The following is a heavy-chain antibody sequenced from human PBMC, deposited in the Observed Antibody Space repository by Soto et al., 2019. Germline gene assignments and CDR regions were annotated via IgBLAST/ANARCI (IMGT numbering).Heavy chain of an antibody. D-gene: IGHD5-18*01. V-gene: IGHV5-51*01. Sequence: PGESLKISCQGSRYSFSSYWIGWVRQMPGKGLEWMGVIFPGDSDTKYGPSFQGQVTISADTSISTAYLQWTSLKASDTAMYYCAVGYSYGEYYYDYWGQGTLVTVSS. CDR2: IFPGDSDT. J-gene: IGHJ4*02. CDR1: RYSFSSYW. CDR3: AVGYSYGEYYYDY.